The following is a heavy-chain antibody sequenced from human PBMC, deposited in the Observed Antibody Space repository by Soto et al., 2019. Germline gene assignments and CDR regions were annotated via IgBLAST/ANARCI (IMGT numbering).Heavy chain of an antibody. CDR1: GFRFVGYG. D-gene: IGHD2-15*01. Sequence: QVQLVESGGGVVQSGGSLRLACAASGFRFVGYGFHWVRQAPGKGLEWVAMLWYDGTNEKYVDSVKGRFTISRDDSKNMLYLQMNNLRADDTALYYCVRGCTGGSCTLYAMDVWGQGTTVTVSS. V-gene: IGHV3-33*01. CDR3: VRGCTGGSCTLYAMDV. J-gene: IGHJ6*02. CDR2: LWYDGTNE.